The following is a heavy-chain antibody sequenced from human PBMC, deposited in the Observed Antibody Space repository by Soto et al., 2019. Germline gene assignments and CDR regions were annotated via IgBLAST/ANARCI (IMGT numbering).Heavy chain of an antibody. CDR1: GGTFSSYT. Sequence: GASVKVSCKASGGTFSSYTISWVRQAPGQGLEWMGRIIPILGIANYAQKFQGRVPITADKSTSTAYMELSSLRSEDTAVYYCAGGELELHINWFDPWGQGTLVTVSS. V-gene: IGHV1-69*02. CDR3: AGGELELHINWFDP. J-gene: IGHJ5*02. D-gene: IGHD1-7*01. CDR2: IIPILGIA.